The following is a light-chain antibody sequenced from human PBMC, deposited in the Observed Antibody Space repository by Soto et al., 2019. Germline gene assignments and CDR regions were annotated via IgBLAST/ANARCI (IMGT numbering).Light chain of an antibody. V-gene: IGLV7-43*01. Sequence: QTVVTEEPSLTVSPGGTVTLTCASSTGAVTSGNYPSWFQQKPGQAPRALIYTTGNKHSWTPAWFSGSLLGGKAALTLSGVQPEDEAEYYCLLYYGGTYVFGTGTKVTVL. CDR1: TGAVTSGNY. CDR3: LLYYGGTYV. J-gene: IGLJ1*01. CDR2: TTG.